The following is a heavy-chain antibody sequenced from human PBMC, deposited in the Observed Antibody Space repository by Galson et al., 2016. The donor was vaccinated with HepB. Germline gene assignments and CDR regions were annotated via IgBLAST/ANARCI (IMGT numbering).Heavy chain of an antibody. CDR3: AKDGGRGWGGWFDP. Sequence: SLRLSCAASGFTFDDYTMHWLRQGPGKGPEWVSLINWDATKTNHVDSVEGRFTIPRDNNKNSLFLQMNNLRVEDTAFYYCAKDGGRGWGGWFDPWGQGTLVIVSS. J-gene: IGHJ5*02. D-gene: IGHD6-19*01. CDR1: GFTFDDYT. V-gene: IGHV3-43*01. CDR2: INWDATKT.